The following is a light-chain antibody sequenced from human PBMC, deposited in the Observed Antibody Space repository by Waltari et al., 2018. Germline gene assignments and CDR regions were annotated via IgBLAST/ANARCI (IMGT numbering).Light chain of an antibody. J-gene: IGLJ3*02. CDR1: SPNLGAGYD. V-gene: IGLV1-40*01. Sequence: QSVLTQPPSVSGAPGQRVTISCTGSSPNLGAGYDVHWYQQFPGTVPKLLIYVNTNRPSGVPDRISASRSGTSASLAITGLQAEDEADYYCQSYDSSLTAWVFGGGTKLTVL. CDR3: QSYDSSLTAWV. CDR2: VNT.